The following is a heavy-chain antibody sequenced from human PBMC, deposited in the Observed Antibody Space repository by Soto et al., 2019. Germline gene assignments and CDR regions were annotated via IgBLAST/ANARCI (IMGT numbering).Heavy chain of an antibody. Sequence: QLVESGGGLVQPGGSLRLSCAASGFTFRNSWMSWVRQAPGKGLEWVANIKGDGSERHYVDSVKGRFTISRDNDKNSLFLQMHSLRVEDTAVYYCARDGCTSASCDIYGMDVWGQGTTVTVSS. CDR1: GFTFRNSW. CDR2: IKGDGSER. D-gene: IGHD2-2*02. CDR3: ARDGCTSASCDIYGMDV. V-gene: IGHV3-7*03. J-gene: IGHJ6*02.